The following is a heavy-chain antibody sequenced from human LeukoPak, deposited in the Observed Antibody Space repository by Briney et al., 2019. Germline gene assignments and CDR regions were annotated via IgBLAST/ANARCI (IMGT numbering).Heavy chain of an antibody. CDR3: ARGALNRYCSSTSCRRWFDP. CDR2: INTNTGNP. Sequence: ASVKVSCKASGYTFTSYAMNWVRQAPGQGLEWMGWINTNTGNPTYAQGFTGRFVFSLDTSVSTAYLRICSLKAEDTAVYYCARGALNRYCSSTSCRRWFDPWGQGTLVTVSS. J-gene: IGHJ5*02. V-gene: IGHV7-4-1*01. D-gene: IGHD2-2*01. CDR1: GYTFTSYA.